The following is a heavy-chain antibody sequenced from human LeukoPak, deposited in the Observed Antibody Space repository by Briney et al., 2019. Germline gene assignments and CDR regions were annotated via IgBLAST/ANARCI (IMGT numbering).Heavy chain of an antibody. J-gene: IGHJ4*02. CDR1: GYTFTGYY. D-gene: IGHD2-15*01. CDR3: ARDNCSGGSCYSYLDY. Sequence: ASVKVSCKASGYTFTGYYMHWVRQAPGQGVEWMGWINPNSGGTNYAQKFQGRVTMTRDTSISTVYMELSRLRSDDTAVYYCARDNCSGGSCYSYLDYWGQGTLVTVSS. V-gene: IGHV1-2*02. CDR2: INPNSGGT.